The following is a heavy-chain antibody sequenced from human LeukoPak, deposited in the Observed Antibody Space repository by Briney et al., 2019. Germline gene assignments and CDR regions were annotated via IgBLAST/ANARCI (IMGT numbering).Heavy chain of an antibody. CDR1: GGSFSGYY. Sequence: SETLSLTCAVYGGSFSGYYWSWIRQPPGKGLEWIGEINHSGSTNYNPSLKSRVTISVDTSKNQFSLKLSSVTAADTAVYYCAKDYRWGFRAYYFDYWGQGTLVTVSS. J-gene: IGHJ4*02. CDR2: INHSGST. V-gene: IGHV4-34*01. D-gene: IGHD2-8*02. CDR3: AKDYRWGFRAYYFDY.